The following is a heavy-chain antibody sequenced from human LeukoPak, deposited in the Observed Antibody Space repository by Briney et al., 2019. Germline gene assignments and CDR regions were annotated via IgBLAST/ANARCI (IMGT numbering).Heavy chain of an antibody. D-gene: IGHD3-3*02. V-gene: IGHV3-74*03. CDR2: LNSDGSST. J-gene: IGHJ3*02. CDR3: ARDRSIEDAFDI. Sequence: GVPQRLSCAASGFTFSSYWMHGVPQAPGKGRVWVSRLNSDGSSTTYADSVKRLYAISRENAKNSLFLQMNSLSPEDTAVYYCARDRSIEDAFDIWGQGTMVTVSS. CDR1: GFTFSSYW.